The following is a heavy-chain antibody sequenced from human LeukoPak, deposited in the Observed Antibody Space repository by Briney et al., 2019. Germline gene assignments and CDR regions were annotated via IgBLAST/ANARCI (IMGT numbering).Heavy chain of an antibody. CDR2: IYQSGST. CDR1: GYSISSRYF. Sequence: SETLSLTCTVSGYSISSRYFWGWIRQPPGKGLEWIGSIYQSGSTYYNPSLKSRVTISVDTSKDQFSFKLTSVTAADTAVYFCARQSAYNPYYAFDSWGQGTLVTVSS. V-gene: IGHV4-38-2*02. J-gene: IGHJ4*02. D-gene: IGHD3-3*01. CDR3: ARQSAYNPYYAFDS.